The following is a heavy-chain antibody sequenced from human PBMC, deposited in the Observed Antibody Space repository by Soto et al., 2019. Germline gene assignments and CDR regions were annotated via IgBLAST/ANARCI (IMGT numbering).Heavy chain of an antibody. J-gene: IGHJ3*01. V-gene: IGHV3-33*01. Sequence: GGSLRLSCAVSGFSYRTYGFHWVRQPPGKGLQWVAVISPKGHSDSVEGRFTISRDNSKDTLYLQMNNLRAEDTAVYYCARDDAFANENAFDLWGQGTKVTVSS. CDR3: ARDDAFANENAFDL. D-gene: IGHD1-1*01. CDR1: GFSYRTYG. CDR2: ISPK.